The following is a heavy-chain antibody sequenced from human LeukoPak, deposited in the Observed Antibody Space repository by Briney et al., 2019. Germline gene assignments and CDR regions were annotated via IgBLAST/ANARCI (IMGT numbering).Heavy chain of an antibody. CDR3: ARGDVDIVATEDGYFDY. Sequence: ASVKVSCKASGYTFTSYGISWVRQAPGQGLEWMGWISAYNGNTNYAQKLQGRVTMTTDTSTSTAYMELRSLRSDDAAVYYRARGDVDIVATEDGYFDYWGQGTLVTVSS. D-gene: IGHD5-12*01. CDR2: ISAYNGNT. V-gene: IGHV1-18*01. J-gene: IGHJ4*02. CDR1: GYTFTSYG.